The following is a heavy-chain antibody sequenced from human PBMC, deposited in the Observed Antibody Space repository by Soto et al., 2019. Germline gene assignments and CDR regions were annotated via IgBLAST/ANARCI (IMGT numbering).Heavy chain of an antibody. J-gene: IGHJ4*02. CDR1: VFTFINYW. Sequence: GWSLRLSCAASVFTFINYWMHWVRQSPGKGLVWVSRINSDETITSYADSVKGRLTISRDNAKNTLYLQMSSLRVEDTALYYCVCFECGRTAVVTAMEANGYWGQGTLVTVSS. D-gene: IGHD2-21*02. CDR3: VCFECGRTAVVTAMEANGY. V-gene: IGHV3-74*01. CDR2: INSDETIT.